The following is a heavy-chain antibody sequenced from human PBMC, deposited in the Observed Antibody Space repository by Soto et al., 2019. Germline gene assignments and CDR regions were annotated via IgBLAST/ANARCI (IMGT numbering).Heavy chain of an antibody. CDR3: ARLLGYYYDSSGDLDGGGFDY. V-gene: IGHV5-51*01. D-gene: IGHD3-22*01. CDR1: GYSFTSYW. CDR2: IYPGDSDT. J-gene: IGHJ4*02. Sequence: PGESLKISCKGSGYSFTSYWIGWVRQMPGKGLEWMGIIYPGDSDTRYSPSFQGQVTISADKSISTAYLQWSSLKASDTAMYYCARLLGYYYDSSGDLDGGGFDYWGQGTLVTVSS.